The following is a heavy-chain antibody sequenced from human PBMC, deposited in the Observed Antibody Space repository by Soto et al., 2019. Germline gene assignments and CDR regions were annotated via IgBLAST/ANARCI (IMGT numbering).Heavy chain of an antibody. V-gene: IGHV1-69*13. J-gene: IGHJ6*02. D-gene: IGHD6-13*01. CDR3: ARDRSSSSWYGNYGMDV. CDR2: IIPIFGTA. CDR1: GGTFSSYA. Sequence: SVKVSCKASGGTFSSYAISWVRQAPGQGLEWMGGIIPIFGTANYAQKFQGRVTITADESTSTAYMELSSLRSEDTAVYYCARDRSSSSWYGNYGMDVWGQGTTVTVSS.